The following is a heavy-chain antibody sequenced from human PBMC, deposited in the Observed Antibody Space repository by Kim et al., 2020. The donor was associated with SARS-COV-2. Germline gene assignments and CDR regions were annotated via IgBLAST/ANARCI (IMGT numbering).Heavy chain of an antibody. D-gene: IGHD3-9*01. J-gene: IGHJ4*02. CDR2: ISYDGSNK. Sequence: GGSLRLSCAASGFTFSSYAMHWVRQAPGKGLEWVAVISYDGSNKYYADSVKGRFTISRDNSKNTLYLQMNSLRAEDTAVYYCARRSDWLGFDYWGQGTLVTVSS. CDR3: ARRSDWLGFDY. CDR1: GFTFSSYA. V-gene: IGHV3-30*04.